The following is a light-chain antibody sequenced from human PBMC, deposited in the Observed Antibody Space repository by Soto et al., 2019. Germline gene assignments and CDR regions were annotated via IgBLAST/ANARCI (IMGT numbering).Light chain of an antibody. CDR3: QQRRSWIT. CDR2: DAS. CDR1: QSVSSY. Sequence: EIAFTQSPATLSLSPGERATLSCRASQSVSSYLAWYQQKPGQAPRLLIYDASNRATGIPARFSGSGSGTDFTLTISSLEPEDFAVYYCQQRRSWITFGQGTRLEIK. J-gene: IGKJ5*01. V-gene: IGKV3-11*01.